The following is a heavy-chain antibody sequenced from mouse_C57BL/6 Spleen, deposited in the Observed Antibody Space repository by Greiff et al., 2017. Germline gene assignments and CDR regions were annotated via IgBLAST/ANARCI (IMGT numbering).Heavy chain of an antibody. Sequence: QVQLQQSGAELVKPGASVKISCKASGYAFSSYWMNWVKQRPGQGLEWIGQIYPGGGDTNYNGKFKGKATLTADKSSSTAYMQLSSLTSEDSAVYFCARRKLTGTFDYWGQGTTLTVSS. J-gene: IGHJ2*01. V-gene: IGHV1-80*01. CDR3: ARRKLTGTFDY. CDR1: GYAFSSYW. D-gene: IGHD4-1*01. CDR2: IYPGGGDT.